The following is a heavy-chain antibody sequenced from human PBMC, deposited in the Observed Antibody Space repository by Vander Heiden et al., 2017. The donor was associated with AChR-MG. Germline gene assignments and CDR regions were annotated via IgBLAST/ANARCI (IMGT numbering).Heavy chain of an antibody. CDR1: GGTFSSYA. D-gene: IGHD3-22*01. CDR3: ARDYYDSSGYPYYYYYYGMDV. V-gene: IGHV1-69*01. CDR2: IIPIFGTA. J-gene: IGHJ6*02. Sequence: QVQLVQSGAEVKKPGSSVKVSCKASGGTFSSYAISWVRQAPGQGLEWMGGIIPIFGTANYAQKFQGRVTMTADESTSTAYMELSSLRSEDTAVYYCARDYYDSSGYPYYYYYYGMDVWGQGTTVTVSS.